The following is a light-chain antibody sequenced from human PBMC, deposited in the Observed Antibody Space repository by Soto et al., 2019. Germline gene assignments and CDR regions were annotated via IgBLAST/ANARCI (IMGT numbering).Light chain of an antibody. CDR3: QESYSPVIFT. Sequence: DIQMTQSPSSLSASVGDRVTITCRASQSISNFLNWYQQKPGKAPNLLIYAATTLESGVPSRFSCSGSGTDFTLTISSLQPEDFATYYCQESYSPVIFTFGPGTKVDIK. CDR2: AAT. J-gene: IGKJ3*01. V-gene: IGKV1-39*01. CDR1: QSISNF.